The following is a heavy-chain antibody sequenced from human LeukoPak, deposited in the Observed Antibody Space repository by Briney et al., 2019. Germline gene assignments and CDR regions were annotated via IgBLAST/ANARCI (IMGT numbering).Heavy chain of an antibody. Sequence: GGSLRLSCTTSGFTLGDYALSWFRQAPGKGLEWVSYISSSGSTIYYADSVKGRFTISRDNAKNSLYLQMNSLRAEDTAVYYCARALGSYLGSGAFDIWGQGTMVTVSS. CDR1: GFTLGDYA. CDR2: ISSSGSTI. J-gene: IGHJ3*02. V-gene: IGHV3-11*01. D-gene: IGHD1-26*01. CDR3: ARALGSYLGSGAFDI.